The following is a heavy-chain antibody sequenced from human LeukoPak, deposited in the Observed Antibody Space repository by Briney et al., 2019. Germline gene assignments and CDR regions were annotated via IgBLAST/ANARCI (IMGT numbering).Heavy chain of an antibody. CDR2: IYYSGST. V-gene: IGHV4-59*01. J-gene: IGHJ4*02. CDR3: ARASSGYYPFDY. Sequence: SETLSLTCTVSGVSISSYYWSWIRQPPGKGLEWIGYIYYSGSTNYNPSLKSRVTISVDTSKNQFSLKLSSVTAADTAVYYCARASSGYYPFDYWGQGTLVTVSS. D-gene: IGHD3-22*01. CDR1: GVSISSYY.